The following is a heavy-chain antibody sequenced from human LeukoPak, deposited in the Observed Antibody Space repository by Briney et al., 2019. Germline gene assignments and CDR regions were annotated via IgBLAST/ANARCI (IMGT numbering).Heavy chain of an antibody. Sequence: GGSLRLSCAASGFTFSSYWMHWVRQAPGKGLEWVAVISYDGSNKYYADSVKGRFTISRDNSKNTLYLQMNSLRAEGTAVYYCARSPLFELYPLDYWGQGTLVTVSS. CDR3: ARSPLFELYPLDY. J-gene: IGHJ4*02. D-gene: IGHD2-2*02. CDR1: GFTFSSYW. V-gene: IGHV3-30*05. CDR2: ISYDGSNK.